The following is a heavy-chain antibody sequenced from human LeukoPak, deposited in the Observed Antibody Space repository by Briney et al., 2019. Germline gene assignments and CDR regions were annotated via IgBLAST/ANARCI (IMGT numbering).Heavy chain of an antibody. CDR3: AREDYDSSGYLDAFDI. V-gene: IGHV4-38-2*02. CDR2: IYHSGST. D-gene: IGHD3-22*01. Sequence: SETLSLTCTVSGYSISSGYYWGWIRQPPGKGLEWIGNIYHSGSTFYNPSLKSRVTISVDTSKNQFSLKLSSVTAADTAVYYCAREDYDSSGYLDAFDIWGQGTMVTVSS. CDR1: GYSISSGYY. J-gene: IGHJ3*02.